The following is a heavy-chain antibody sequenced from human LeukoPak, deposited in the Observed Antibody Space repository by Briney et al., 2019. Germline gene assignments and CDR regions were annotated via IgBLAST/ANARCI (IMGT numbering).Heavy chain of an antibody. Sequence: ASVKVSCKASGYSFTSYGISWVRQAPGQGLEWMGWISAYNGDTNYAQKLQGRVSMTTDTSTSTVYMELRSLRSDDTAVYYCARVVVVVAATTYNWFDPWGQGTLVTVSS. CDR2: ISAYNGDT. J-gene: IGHJ5*02. V-gene: IGHV1-18*01. D-gene: IGHD2-15*01. CDR1: GYSFTSYG. CDR3: ARVVVVVAATTYNWFDP.